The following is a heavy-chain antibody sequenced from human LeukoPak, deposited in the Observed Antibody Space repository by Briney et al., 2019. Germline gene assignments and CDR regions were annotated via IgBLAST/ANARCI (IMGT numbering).Heavy chain of an antibody. J-gene: IGHJ4*02. D-gene: IGHD3-9*01. CDR3: ARIGDYDILTGYYNFDY. Sequence: QTLSLTCTFSGFPLSTSGVCVSWIRQPPGKALEWLARIDWDDDKYYSTSLKTRLTISKDTSKNQVVLTMTNMDPVDTATYYCARIGDYDILTGYYNFDYWGQGTLVTVSS. CDR1: GFPLSTSGVC. CDR2: IDWDDDK. V-gene: IGHV2-70*11.